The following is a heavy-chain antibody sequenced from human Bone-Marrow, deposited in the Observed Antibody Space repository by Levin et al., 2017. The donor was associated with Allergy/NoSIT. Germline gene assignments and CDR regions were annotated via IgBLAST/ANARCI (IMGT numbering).Heavy chain of an antibody. J-gene: IGHJ5*01. D-gene: IGHD6-19*01. CDR2: IHHVGST. Sequence: PSQTISLTCTVSGGSIRTTSYYWGWIRQPPGKGLEWIGFIHHVGSTHYNPSLKSRVAISVDTSRNQFSLKLNSVTAADTATYFCARREIGGDRGWAPLDSWGQGTLVIVSS. CDR3: ARREIGGDRGWAPLDS. V-gene: IGHV4-39*01. CDR1: GGSIRTTSYY.